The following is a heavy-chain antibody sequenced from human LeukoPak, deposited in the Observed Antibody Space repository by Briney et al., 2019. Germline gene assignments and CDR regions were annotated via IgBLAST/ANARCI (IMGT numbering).Heavy chain of an antibody. CDR1: GGSISSSSYY. CDR3: ATEKGENGYNPTGWFDP. J-gene: IGHJ5*02. CDR2: IYYSGST. V-gene: IGHV4-39*07. Sequence: SETLSLTCTVSGGSISSSSYYWGWIRQPPGKGLEWIGSIYYSGSTYYNPSLKSRVTISVDTSKNQFSLKLSSVTAADTAVYYCATEKGENGYNPTGWFDPWGQGTLVTVSS. D-gene: IGHD5-24*01.